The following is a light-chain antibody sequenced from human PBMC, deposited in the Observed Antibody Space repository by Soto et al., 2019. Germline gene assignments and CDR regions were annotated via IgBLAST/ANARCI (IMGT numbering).Light chain of an antibody. Sequence: EIVMTQSPATLSVSPGERATLSCRASQSFSSYLAWYQQKPGQAPRLLISGASTRATGVPARFSGSGSGTDFTLTISRLEPEDFAVYICQQYGTSPRTFGQGTRLEIK. CDR3: QQYGTSPRT. CDR1: QSFSSY. V-gene: IGKV3-20*01. CDR2: GAS. J-gene: IGKJ5*01.